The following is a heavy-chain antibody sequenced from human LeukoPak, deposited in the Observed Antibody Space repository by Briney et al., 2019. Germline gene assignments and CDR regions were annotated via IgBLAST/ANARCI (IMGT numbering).Heavy chain of an antibody. J-gene: IGHJ5*02. CDR3: AKARGAQTFDNWFDP. CDR2: ISGSGGST. V-gene: IGHV3-23*01. D-gene: IGHD1-26*01. CDR1: GFTFSSYG. Sequence: GGSLRLSCAASGFTFSSYGMSWVRQAPGKGLEWVSAISGSGGSTYYADSVKGRFTISRDNSKNTLYPQMNSLRAEDTAVYYCAKARGAQTFDNWFDPWGQGTLVTVSS.